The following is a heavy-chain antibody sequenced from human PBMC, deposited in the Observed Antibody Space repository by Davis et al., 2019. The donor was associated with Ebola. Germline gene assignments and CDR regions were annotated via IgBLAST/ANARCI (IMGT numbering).Heavy chain of an antibody. CDR2: VSASGDIT. D-gene: IGHD3-16*01. CDR1: GFSFSYYA. Sequence: GESLKISCAASGFSFSYYAMTWVRQAPGKGLEWVSYVSASGDITYYADSVKGRFTISRDNSKNTLSLQMNSLRAEDTAVYYCARGGETRLEYWGQGTLVTVSS. CDR3: ARGGETRLEY. J-gene: IGHJ4*02. V-gene: IGHV3-23*01.